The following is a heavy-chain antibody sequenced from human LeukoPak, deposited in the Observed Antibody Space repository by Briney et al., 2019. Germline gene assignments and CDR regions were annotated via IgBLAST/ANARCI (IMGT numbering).Heavy chain of an antibody. Sequence: PGTSLRLSCAASGFTFSNYGMHWVRQVPGKGLEWVALISYGGSNEYYARSVKGRFTISRDNSKNTLYLQMNSLRAEDTAVYYCAKDQVLLWFGELQGYFDYWGQGTLVTVSS. CDR3: AKDQVLLWFGELQGYFDY. J-gene: IGHJ4*02. CDR1: GFTFSNYG. V-gene: IGHV3-30*18. CDR2: ISYGGSNE. D-gene: IGHD3-10*01.